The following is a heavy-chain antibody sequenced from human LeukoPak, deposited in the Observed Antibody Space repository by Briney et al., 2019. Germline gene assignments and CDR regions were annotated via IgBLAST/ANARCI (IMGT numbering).Heavy chain of an antibody. V-gene: IGHV1-8*03. J-gene: IGHJ4*02. Sequence: ASVKVSCKASGYTFTSYDMNWVRQAPGQGLEWMGWMNPNSGNTGYAQKFQGRVTITRNTSISTAYMELSSLRSEDTAVYYCARGQLLQDFDYWGRGTLVTVSS. CDR3: ARGQLLQDFDY. D-gene: IGHD2-2*01. CDR2: MNPNSGNT. CDR1: GYTFTSYD.